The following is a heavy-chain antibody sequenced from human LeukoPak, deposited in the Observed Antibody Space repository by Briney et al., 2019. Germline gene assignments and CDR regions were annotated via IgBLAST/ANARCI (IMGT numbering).Heavy chain of an antibody. D-gene: IGHD5-12*01. CDR1: GGSISSYY. CDR3: ARVGGYDIRYFDL. CDR2: IYYSGST. J-gene: IGHJ2*01. V-gene: IGHV4-59*01. Sequence: SETLSLTCTVSGGSISSYYWSWIRQPPGKGLEWIGYIYYSGSTNYNPSLKSRVTISVDTSKNQFSLKLSSVTAADPAVYYCARVGGYDIRYFDLWGRGTLVTVSS.